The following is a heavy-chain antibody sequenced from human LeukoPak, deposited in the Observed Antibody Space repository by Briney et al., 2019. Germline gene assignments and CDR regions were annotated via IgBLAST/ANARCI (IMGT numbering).Heavy chain of an antibody. D-gene: IGHD3-22*01. CDR2: IIPILGIA. CDR3: ASTGQTDSSGYYYGY. J-gene: IGHJ4*02. CDR1: GGTFSSYA. Sequence: SVKVSCKASGGTFSSYAISWVRQAPGQGLEWMGRIIPILGIANYAQKFQGRVTITADKSTSTAYMELSSLRSEDTAVYYCASTGQTDSSGYYYGYWGQGTLVTVSS. V-gene: IGHV1-69*04.